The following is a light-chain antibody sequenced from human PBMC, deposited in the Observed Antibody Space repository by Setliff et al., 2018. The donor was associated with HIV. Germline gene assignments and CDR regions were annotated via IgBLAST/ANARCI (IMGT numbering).Light chain of an antibody. V-gene: IGLV2-8*01. J-gene: IGLJ1*01. CDR2: EVN. CDR1: SSDVGAYNF. Sequence: QSALTQPPSASGSPGQSVAISCTGTSSDVGAYNFVSWYQQHPGKAPKLILYEVNKRPSGVPDRFSGSKSGNTASLTVSGLQAEDEADYYCCSYAGSYKVFGTGTKVTVL. CDR3: CSYAGSYKV.